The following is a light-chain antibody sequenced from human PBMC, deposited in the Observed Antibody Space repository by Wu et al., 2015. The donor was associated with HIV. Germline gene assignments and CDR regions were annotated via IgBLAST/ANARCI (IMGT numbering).Light chain of an antibody. Sequence: EIVLTQSPGTLSLSPGERATLSCRASQSVSSSYLAWYQQKPGQSPRLLIYAASSRATGIPDRFSGSGSGTDFTLTISRLEPEDFAVCYCQRYGSSPRTFGQGTKVEIK. CDR3: QRYGSSPRT. CDR2: AAS. J-gene: IGKJ1*01. V-gene: IGKV3-20*01. CDR1: QSVSSSY.